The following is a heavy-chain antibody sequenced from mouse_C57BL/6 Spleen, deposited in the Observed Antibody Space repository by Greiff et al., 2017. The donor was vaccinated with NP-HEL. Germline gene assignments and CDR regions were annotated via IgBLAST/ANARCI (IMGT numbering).Heavy chain of an antibody. CDR3: ARSVITTVVAEYYFDY. Sequence: VQLQQSGPELVKPGASVKISCKASGYAFSSSWMNWVKQRPGKGLEWIGRIYPGDGDTNYNGKFKGKATLTADKSSSTAYMQLSSLTSEDSAVYFCARSVITTVVAEYYFDYWGQGTTLTVSS. CDR1: GYAFSSSW. D-gene: IGHD1-1*01. V-gene: IGHV1-82*01. CDR2: IYPGDGDT. J-gene: IGHJ2*01.